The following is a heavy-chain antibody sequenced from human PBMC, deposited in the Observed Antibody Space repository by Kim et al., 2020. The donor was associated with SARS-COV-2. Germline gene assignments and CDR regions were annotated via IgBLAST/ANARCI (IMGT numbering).Heavy chain of an antibody. V-gene: IGHV1-3*01. CDR3: ATVDYDFLGGPGHYGLAV. Sequence: ASVKVSCKGFGYIFNSHAVHWVRQAPGQRLEWMGRINAGSGDTSHSQRFQGRLTFTRDTSASTAYMDLSRLKSDDTAVYYCATVDYDFLGGPGHYGLAVWGQGTTVIVSS. J-gene: IGHJ6*02. CDR2: INAGSGDT. D-gene: IGHD3-3*01. CDR1: GYIFNSHA.